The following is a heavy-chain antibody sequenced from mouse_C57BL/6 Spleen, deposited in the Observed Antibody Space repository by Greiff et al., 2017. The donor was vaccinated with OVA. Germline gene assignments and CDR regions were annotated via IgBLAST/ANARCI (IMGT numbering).Heavy chain of an antibody. D-gene: IGHD2-3*01. CDR2: IYPGGGYT. V-gene: IGHV1-63*01. CDR1: GYTFTNYW. J-gene: IGHJ2*01. Sequence: QVQLKQSGAELVRPGTSVKMSCKASGYTFTNYWIGWAKQRPGHGLEWIGDIYPGGGYTNYNEKFKGKATLTADKSSSTAYMQFSSLTSEDSAIYYCARSDDGGYFDYWGQGTTLTVSS. CDR3: ARSDDGGYFDY.